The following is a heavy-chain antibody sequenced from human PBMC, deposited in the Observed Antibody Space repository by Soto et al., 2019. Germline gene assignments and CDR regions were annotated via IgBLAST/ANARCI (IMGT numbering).Heavy chain of an antibody. D-gene: IGHD3-3*01. J-gene: IGHJ4*02. CDR2: TYNNGRP. CDR3: ARGGVYDFWSGLFD. CDR1: GASISRGDYY. V-gene: IGHV4-30-4*01. Sequence: PSETLSLTCTVSGASISRGDYYWNWIHQSPGKSLEWIGNTYNNGRPNYNPSLKSRVTISGDSSKNQFSLKLRSLSAADTAVYYCARGGVYDFWSGLFDWGQGTLVTVSS.